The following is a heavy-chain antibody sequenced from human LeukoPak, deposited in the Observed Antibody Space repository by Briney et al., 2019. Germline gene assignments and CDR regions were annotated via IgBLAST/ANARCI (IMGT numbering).Heavy chain of an antibody. CDR3: AREGNYNVLTGYYHYFDC. J-gene: IGHJ4*02. CDR1: GYSSTNYW. V-gene: IGHV5-51*01. CDR2: IYPGDSDT. D-gene: IGHD3-9*01. Sequence: GESLKISCKGSGYSSTNYWIGWVRQMPGKGLEWMGIIYPGDSDTRYSPSFRGQVTISADKSISTAYLQWSSLKASDTAMYYCAREGNYNVLTGYYHYFDCWGQGTLVTVSS.